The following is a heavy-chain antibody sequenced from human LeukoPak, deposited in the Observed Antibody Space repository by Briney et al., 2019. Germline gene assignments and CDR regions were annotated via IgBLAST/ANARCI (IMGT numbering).Heavy chain of an antibody. CDR3: ARVLSGWYWETIDY. Sequence: GASVKVSCKASGYTFTNYYMHWGRQAPGQGLEWMGIINTSGGSTSYAQKFQGRVTMTRDMSTSPVYMELRSLRSDDTAVYYCARVLSGWYWETIDYWGQGTLVTVSS. D-gene: IGHD6-19*01. J-gene: IGHJ4*02. V-gene: IGHV1-46*01. CDR1: GYTFTNYY. CDR2: INTSGGST.